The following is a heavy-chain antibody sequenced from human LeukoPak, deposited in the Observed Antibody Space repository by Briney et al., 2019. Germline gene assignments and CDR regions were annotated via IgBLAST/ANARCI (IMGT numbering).Heavy chain of an antibody. Sequence: SETLSLTCTVSGGSISPYYWSWIRQPPGKGLEWLGYIYYGGNTEYKPSLQSRVAMSVDTSKNQFSLRLSSVTAADTAVYYCARSTGSTMFIDYWGQGTLVTVSS. D-gene: IGHD3-10*02. CDR3: ARSTGSTMFIDY. CDR1: GGSISPYY. CDR2: IYYGGNT. V-gene: IGHV4-59*13. J-gene: IGHJ4*02.